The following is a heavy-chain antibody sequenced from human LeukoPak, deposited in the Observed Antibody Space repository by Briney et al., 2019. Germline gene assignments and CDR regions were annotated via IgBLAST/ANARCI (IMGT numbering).Heavy chain of an antibody. J-gene: IGHJ4*02. CDR3: ATGLGDYREVGFDY. V-gene: IGHV1-18*01. CDR2: ISAYNGNT. Sequence: ASVKVSCKASGYTFTSYGISWVRQAPGQGLEWMGWISAYNGNTNYAQKLQGRVTMTEDTSTDTAYMELSSLRSEDTAVYYCATGLGDYREVGFDYWGQGTLVTVSS. CDR1: GYTFTSYG. D-gene: IGHD4-17*01.